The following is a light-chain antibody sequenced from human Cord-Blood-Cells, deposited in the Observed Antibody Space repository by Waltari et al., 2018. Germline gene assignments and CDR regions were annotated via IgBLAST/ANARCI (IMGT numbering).Light chain of an antibody. V-gene: IGLV3-19*01. Sequence: SSELTQDPAVSVALGQTVRITCPGDSLRSYYASWYQQKPRQARVLVIYGKNNRPSGIPDRFSGSSSGNTASLTITGAQAEDEADYYCNSRDSSGNHWVFGGGTKLTVL. CDR2: GKN. CDR3: NSRDSSGNHWV. CDR1: SLRSYY. J-gene: IGLJ3*02.